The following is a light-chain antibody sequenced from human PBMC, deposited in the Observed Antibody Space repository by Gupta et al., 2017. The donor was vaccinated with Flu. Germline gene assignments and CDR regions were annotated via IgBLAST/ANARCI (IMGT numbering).Light chain of an antibody. CDR1: SSDVGGYNF. CDR3: ASFTTSSTVV. V-gene: IGLV2-14*01. J-gene: IGLJ3*02. CDR2: EVT. Sequence: QSALTQPASASGSPGQSITISCTGTSSDVGGYNFVSWYQQYPGKAPKLLIYEVTNRPSGVSDRFSGSKSGNTASLTISGLQAEDETDYFCASFTTSSTVVFGGGTKLTVL.